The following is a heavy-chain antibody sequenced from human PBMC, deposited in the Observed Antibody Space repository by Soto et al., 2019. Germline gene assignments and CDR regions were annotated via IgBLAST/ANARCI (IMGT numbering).Heavy chain of an antibody. CDR1: GYSFTSYW. Sequence: GESLKISCKGSGYSFTSYWISWVRQMPGKGLEWMGRIDPSDSYTNYSPSFQGHVTISADKSISTAYLQWSSLKASDTAMYYCARRVFSSGSSYYYGMDVWGQGTTVTVSS. CDR3: ARRVFSSGSSYYYGMDV. J-gene: IGHJ6*02. CDR2: IDPSDSYT. V-gene: IGHV5-10-1*01. D-gene: IGHD6-19*01.